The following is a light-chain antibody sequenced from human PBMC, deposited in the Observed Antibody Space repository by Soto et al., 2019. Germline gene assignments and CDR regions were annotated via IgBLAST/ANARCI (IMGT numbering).Light chain of an antibody. J-gene: IGKJ1*01. CDR2: GAS. CDR3: QQYGSSPPYT. Sequence: EIGLTQSPGTLTLSPGERATLSCRASQSVSSSYLAWYQQKPGQAPRLLIYGASSRATGIPDRFSGSGSGTDFTLTISRLEPEDFAVYYCQQYGSSPPYTFGQGTKV. V-gene: IGKV3-20*01. CDR1: QSVSSSY.